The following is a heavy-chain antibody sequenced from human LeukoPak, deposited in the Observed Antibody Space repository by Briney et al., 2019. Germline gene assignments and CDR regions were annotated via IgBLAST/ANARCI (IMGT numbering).Heavy chain of an antibody. CDR1: GFTFSSYA. V-gene: IGHV3-30*04. CDR3: AKDSSVWWLSTTDFDY. CDR2: ISYDGSNK. D-gene: IGHD2-8*02. Sequence: GGSLRLSCAASGFTFSSYAMHWVRQAPGKGLEWVAVISYDGSNKYYADSMKGRFTISRDNSKNTLYLQMNSLRAEDTAVYYCAKDSSVWWLSTTDFDYWGQGTLVTVSS. J-gene: IGHJ4*02.